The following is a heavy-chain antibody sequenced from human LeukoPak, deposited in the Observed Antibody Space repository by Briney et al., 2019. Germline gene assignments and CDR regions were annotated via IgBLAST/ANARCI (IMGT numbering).Heavy chain of an antibody. Sequence: SETLSLTCAVYGGSFSGYYWRWIRQPPGKGLEWIGEISHGGSTNYNPSLKSRVTISVDTSKNQFSLKLSSVTAADTAVYYCARVYYYGSGSYYNDYWGQGTLVTVSS. D-gene: IGHD3-10*01. CDR1: GGSFSGYY. J-gene: IGHJ4*02. CDR3: ARVYYYGSGSYYNDY. V-gene: IGHV4-34*01. CDR2: ISHGGST.